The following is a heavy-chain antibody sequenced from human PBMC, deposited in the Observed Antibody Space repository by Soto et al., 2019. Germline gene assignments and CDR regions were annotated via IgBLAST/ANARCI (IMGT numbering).Heavy chain of an antibody. CDR1: GASISSSY. CDR2: IYYSGST. V-gene: IGHV4-59*01. CDR3: ARSTRRDGYNVGIDWFDP. J-gene: IGHJ5*02. Sequence: PSETLSLTCTVSGASISSSYWSWIRQSPGKGLEWIGYIYYSGSTNYNPSLKSRVTISVDTSKNQFSLKLSSVTAADTAVYYCARSTRRDGYNVGIDWFDPWGQGALVTVSS. D-gene: IGHD5-12*01.